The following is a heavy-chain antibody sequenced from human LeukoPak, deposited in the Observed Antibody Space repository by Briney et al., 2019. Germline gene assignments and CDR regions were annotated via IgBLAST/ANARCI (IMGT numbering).Heavy chain of an antibody. CDR1: GYTFTSSG. J-gene: IGHJ4*02. V-gene: IGHV1-18*01. Sequence: ASVQVSCKASGYTFTSSGISWVRQAPGQGLEWMGWISAYNGNTNSAQKFQGRVTMTTDTSTSTAYMELRSLRSDDTAVYYCVRDYNRIFDYWGQGTLVTVSS. CDR3: VRDYNRIFDY. D-gene: IGHD2/OR15-2a*01. CDR2: ISAYNGNT.